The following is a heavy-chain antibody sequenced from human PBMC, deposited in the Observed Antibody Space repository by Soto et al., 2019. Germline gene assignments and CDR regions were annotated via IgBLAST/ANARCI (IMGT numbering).Heavy chain of an antibody. CDR2: IHYSGTT. CDR3: AAGEASSRNLAPYYLAF. CDR1: GGSMRNYF. D-gene: IGHD6-13*01. V-gene: IGHV4-59*01. Sequence: SETLSLTCLVSGGSMRNYFWTWIRQPPGKGLEWIGYIHYSGTTSFFPSYNPSLRSRVTISEDTSKNQFSLKLLSVTTADTAVYFCAAGEASSRNLAPYYLAFWGKGTLVTVSS. J-gene: IGHJ4*02.